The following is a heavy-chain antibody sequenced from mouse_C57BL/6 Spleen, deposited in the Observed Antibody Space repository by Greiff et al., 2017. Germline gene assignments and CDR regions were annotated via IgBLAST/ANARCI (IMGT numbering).Heavy chain of an antibody. CDR2: IDPETGGT. CDR3: TRERGVITTVLYY. J-gene: IGHJ2*01. V-gene: IGHV1-15*01. Sequence: VQLQQSGAELVRPGASVTMSCKASGYTFTDYEMHWVKQTPVHGLEWIGAIDPETGGTAYNQKFKGKAILTADKSSSTAYLELRSLTSEDSAVYYCTRERGVITTVLYYWGQGTTLTVAS. CDR1: GYTFTDYE. D-gene: IGHD1-1*01.